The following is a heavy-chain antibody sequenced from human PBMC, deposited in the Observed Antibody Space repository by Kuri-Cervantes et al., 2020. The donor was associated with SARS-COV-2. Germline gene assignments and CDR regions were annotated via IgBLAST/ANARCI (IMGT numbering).Heavy chain of an antibody. V-gene: IGHV1-8*03. D-gene: IGHD2-15*01. CDR3: ARGPVVAAIFSWFDP. Sequence: ASVKVSCKASGYTFTSFDINWVRQAPGQGLEWMGWLNVNRDKTGYAQKFQGRVTFTRDTSTSTAYMELSSLRSEDTAVYYCARGPVVAAIFSWFDPWGQGTLVTVSS. CDR1: GYTFTSFD. CDR2: LNVNRDKT. J-gene: IGHJ5*02.